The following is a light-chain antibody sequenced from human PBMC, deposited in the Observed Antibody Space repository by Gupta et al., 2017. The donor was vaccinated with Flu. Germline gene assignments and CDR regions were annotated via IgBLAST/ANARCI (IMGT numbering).Light chain of an antibody. V-gene: IGLV3-21*02. CDR2: GNN. CDR1: NIGSKS. J-gene: IGLJ2*01. CDR3: QVWASSSGHPV. Sequence: SYVLTQPPSVSVAPGQTARITCGGNNIGSKSVHWYQQKPGQAPVLILYGNNDRPSGIPERFSGSNSRNTANLNLSRVEAEGEADDYYQVWASSSGHPVFGGGTKLTVL.